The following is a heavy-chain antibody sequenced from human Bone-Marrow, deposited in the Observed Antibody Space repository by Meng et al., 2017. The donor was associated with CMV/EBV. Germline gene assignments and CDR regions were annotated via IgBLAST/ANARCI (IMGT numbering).Heavy chain of an antibody. CDR1: GFTFSCCG. D-gene: IGHD5-12*01. CDR2: IRYDGSNK. V-gene: IGHV3-30*02. CDR3: AKDVGQWIPGDY. J-gene: IGHJ4*02. Sequence: GESLKISCAASGFTFSCCGMHWVRQAPGKGLEWVAFIRYDGSNKYYVDSVKGRFTVSRDNSKNTLYLQMNSLRGDDTAVYYCAKDVGQWIPGDYWGQGTLVTGSS.